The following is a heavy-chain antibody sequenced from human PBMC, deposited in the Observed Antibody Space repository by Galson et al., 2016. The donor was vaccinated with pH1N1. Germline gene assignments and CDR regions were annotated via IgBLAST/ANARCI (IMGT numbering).Heavy chain of an antibody. CDR2: INHGGST. V-gene: IGHV4-34*01. Sequence: SETLSLTCAVYGGSFRGYYWSWIRQSPEKGLEWIGGINHGGSTNYNPSLEGRVALSLDTSKNQFSPRLMAVTAADTAVYFCARHSTSGFPTIEVAARRRPFDVWGQGTLVTVSS. CDR3: ARHSTSGFPTIEVAARRRPFDV. D-gene: IGHD6-19*01. CDR1: GGSFRGYY. J-gene: IGHJ3*01.